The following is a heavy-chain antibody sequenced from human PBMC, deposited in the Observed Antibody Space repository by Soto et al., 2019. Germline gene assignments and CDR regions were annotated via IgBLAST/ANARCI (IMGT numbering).Heavy chain of an antibody. CDR3: ARDYYGMDV. J-gene: IGHJ6*02. CDR2: IIPIFGTA. V-gene: IGHV1-69*13. Sequence: SSVKVSRKASVVTFSSYAISCVRQAPGQGLEWMGGIIPIFGTANYAQKFQGRVTITADESTSTAYMELSSLRSEDTAVYYCARDYYGMDVWGQGTTVTVSS. CDR1: VVTFSSYA.